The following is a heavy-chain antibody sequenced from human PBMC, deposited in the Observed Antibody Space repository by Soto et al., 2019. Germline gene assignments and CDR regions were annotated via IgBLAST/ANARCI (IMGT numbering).Heavy chain of an antibody. V-gene: IGHV5-10-1*01. Sequence: GESLKISCKGSGYSFTSYWISWVRQIPGKGLEWMGRIDPSDSYTNYSPSFQGHVTISADKSISTAYLQWSSLKASDTAMYYCATGYCSSTSCHYYYYGMDVWGQGTTGTSP. CDR2: IDPSDSYT. CDR3: ATGYCSSTSCHYYYYGMDV. CDR1: GYSFTSYW. J-gene: IGHJ6*02. D-gene: IGHD2-2*01.